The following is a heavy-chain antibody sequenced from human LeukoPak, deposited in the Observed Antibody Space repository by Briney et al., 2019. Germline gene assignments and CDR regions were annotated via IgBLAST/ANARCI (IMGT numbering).Heavy chain of an antibody. J-gene: IGHJ4*02. CDR1: GFTFSSYG. CDR3: AKQTITMVRGVVGEGLDY. D-gene: IGHD3-10*01. Sequence: PGGSLRLSCAASGFTFSSYGMHWVRQAPGKGLEWVAVIWYDGSNKYYADSVKGRFTISRDNSKNTLHLQMNSLRAEDTAVYYCAKQTITMVRGVVGEGLDYWGQGTLVTVSS. V-gene: IGHV3-33*06. CDR2: IWYDGSNK.